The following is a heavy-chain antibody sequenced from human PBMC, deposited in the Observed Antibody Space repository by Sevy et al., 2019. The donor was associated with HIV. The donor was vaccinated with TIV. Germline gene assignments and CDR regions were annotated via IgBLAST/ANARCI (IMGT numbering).Heavy chain of an antibody. D-gene: IGHD3-22*01. Sequence: GGSLRLSCAASGFTFSSYGMHWVRQAPGKGLEWVAAIWYDGSNKYYADSVKGRFTISRDKSKNTLYLQMNSLIAEDTAVYYCARVSGGYYPNDAFDIWGQGTMVTVSS. CDR3: ARVSGGYYPNDAFDI. V-gene: IGHV3-33*01. CDR1: GFTFSSYG. J-gene: IGHJ3*02. CDR2: IWYDGSNK.